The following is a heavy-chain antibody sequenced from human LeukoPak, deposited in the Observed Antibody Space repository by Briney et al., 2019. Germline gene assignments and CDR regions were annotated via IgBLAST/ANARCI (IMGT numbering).Heavy chain of an antibody. CDR3: ARVPGDTAMVYLDY. D-gene: IGHD5-18*01. Sequence: ASAKVSCKASGYTFTSYGISWVRQAPGQGLEWMGWISAYNGNTNYAQKLQGRVTMTTDTSTSTAYMELRSLRSDDTAVYYCARVPGDTAMVYLDYWGQGTLVTVSS. CDR1: GYTFTSYG. V-gene: IGHV1-18*01. J-gene: IGHJ4*02. CDR2: ISAYNGNT.